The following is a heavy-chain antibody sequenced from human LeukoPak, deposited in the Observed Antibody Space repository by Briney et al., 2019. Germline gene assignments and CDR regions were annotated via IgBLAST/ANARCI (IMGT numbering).Heavy chain of an antibody. CDR1: GYTFTSYG. Sequence: GASVKVSCKASGYTFTSYGISWVRQAPGQGLEWMGWISAYNGNTNYAQKLQGRVTMTTDTSTSTAYMELRSLRSDDTAVYYCARKYCSGGSCYPPYYYYYYYMDVWGKGTTVTVSS. D-gene: IGHD2-15*01. J-gene: IGHJ6*03. CDR2: ISAYNGNT. CDR3: ARKYCSGGSCYPPYYYYYYYMDV. V-gene: IGHV1-18*01.